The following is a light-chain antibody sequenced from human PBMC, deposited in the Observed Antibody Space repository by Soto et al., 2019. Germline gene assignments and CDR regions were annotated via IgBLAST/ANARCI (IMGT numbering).Light chain of an antibody. J-gene: IGLJ3*02. Sequence: QSALTQPASVSGSHGQSITISCTGTSSDVGAYNYVSWYQQHSGKAPKLIIYEVTNRPSGVSNRFSASKSGNTASLTIFGLQAEDEADYYCSSYTSSSSWVFGGGTKLTVL. CDR3: SSYTSSSSWV. CDR2: EVT. CDR1: SSDVGAYNY. V-gene: IGLV2-14*01.